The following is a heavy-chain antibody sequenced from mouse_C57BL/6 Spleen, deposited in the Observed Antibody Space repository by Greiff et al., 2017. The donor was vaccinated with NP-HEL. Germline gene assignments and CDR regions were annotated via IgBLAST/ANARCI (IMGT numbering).Heavy chain of an antibody. V-gene: IGHV1-54*01. Sequence: QVQLQQSGAELVRPGTSVKVSCKASGYAFTNYLIEWVKQRPGQGLEWIGVINPGSGGTNYNEKFKGKATLTADKSSSTAYMQLSSLTSEDSAVYFCARATTVVAVSDYWGQGTTLTVSS. CDR1: GYAFTNYL. D-gene: IGHD1-1*01. J-gene: IGHJ2*01. CDR2: INPGSGGT. CDR3: ARATTVVAVSDY.